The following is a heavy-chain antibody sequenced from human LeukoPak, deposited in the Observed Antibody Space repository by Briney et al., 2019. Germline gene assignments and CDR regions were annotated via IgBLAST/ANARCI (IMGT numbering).Heavy chain of an antibody. CDR1: GGSFSGYY. V-gene: IGHV4-34*01. Sequence: SETLSLTCAVYGGSFSGYYWSWIRQPPGKGLEWIGEINHSGSTNYNPSLKSRVTISVDTSKNQFSLKLSSVTAADTAVYYCARRPPYRWFDPWGQGTLVTVSS. CDR3: ARRPPYRWFDP. J-gene: IGHJ5*02. D-gene: IGHD6-6*01. CDR2: INHSGST.